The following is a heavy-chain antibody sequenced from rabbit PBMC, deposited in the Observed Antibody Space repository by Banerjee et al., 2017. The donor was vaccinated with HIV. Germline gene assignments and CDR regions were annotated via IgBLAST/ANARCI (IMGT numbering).Heavy chain of an antibody. D-gene: IGHD4-2*01. J-gene: IGHJ4*01. CDR3: AKDFAGYAGSNL. CDR2: FDPVFDSS. CDR1: GFSLSSYY. Sequence: QLKESGGGLVQPGGSLTLTCTVSGFSLSSYYMSWVRQAPGKGLEWIGYFDPVFDSSYYASWVNGRFTISSHNAQNTVDLQMNSLTAADTATYFCAKDFAGYAGSNLWGQGTLVTVS. V-gene: IGHV1S7*01.